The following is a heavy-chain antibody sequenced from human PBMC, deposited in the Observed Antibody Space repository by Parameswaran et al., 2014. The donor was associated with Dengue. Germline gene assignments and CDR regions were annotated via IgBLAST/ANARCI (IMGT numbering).Heavy chain of an antibody. CDR3: ARPHNAHDAFDI. D-gene: IGHD1-1*01. J-gene: IGHJ3*02. Sequence: WIRQPPGKGLEWIGSIYYSGSTYYNPSLKSRVTISVDTSKNQFSLKLSSVTAADTAVYYCARPHNAHDAFDIWGQGTMVTVSS. V-gene: IGHV4-39*01. CDR2: IYYSGST.